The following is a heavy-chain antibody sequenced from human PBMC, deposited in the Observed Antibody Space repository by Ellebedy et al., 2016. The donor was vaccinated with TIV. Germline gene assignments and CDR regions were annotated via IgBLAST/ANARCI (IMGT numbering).Heavy chain of an antibody. V-gene: IGHV4-59*01. Sequence: GSLRLSCTVSGGSSNSYYWSWIRQPPGKGLEWIGYIYYSGSTNYNPSLKSRVTISVDTSKNQFSLKLSSVTAADTAVYYCARMHVDTAMPMLGGHHYYYYYGMDVWGQGTTVTVSS. J-gene: IGHJ6*02. CDR1: GGSSNSYY. D-gene: IGHD5-18*01. CDR3: ARMHVDTAMPMLGGHHYYYYYGMDV. CDR2: IYYSGST.